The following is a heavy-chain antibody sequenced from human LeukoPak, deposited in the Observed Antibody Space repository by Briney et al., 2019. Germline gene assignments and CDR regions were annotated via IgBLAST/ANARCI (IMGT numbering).Heavy chain of an antibody. CDR2: ISGSGETT. Sequence: GRSLRPSRAAAGFTFRSYSMSWVRLAPGKGLEWVSAISGSGETTYYAESVKGPFTISRDNSKNTVCLQMNSLRADDTAVYHCARVTYNDGDYWGQGTLVTVTS. CDR3: ARVTYNDGDY. J-gene: IGHJ4*02. V-gene: IGHV3-23*01. D-gene: IGHD3-22*01. CDR1: GFTFRSYS.